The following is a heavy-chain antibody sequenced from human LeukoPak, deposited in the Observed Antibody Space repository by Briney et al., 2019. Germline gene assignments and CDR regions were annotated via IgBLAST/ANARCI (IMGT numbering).Heavy chain of an antibody. CDR1: GFTFSSYG. D-gene: IGHD3-22*01. Sequence: GGSLRLSCAASGFTFSSYGMHWVRQAPGKGLEWVAVISYDGSNKYYADSVKGRFTISRDNSKNTLYLQMNSLRAEDTAVYYCARETYYYDSSGFPSSNWGQGTLVTVSS. CDR3: ARETYYYDSSGFPSSN. V-gene: IGHV3-30*03. CDR2: ISYDGSNK. J-gene: IGHJ4*02.